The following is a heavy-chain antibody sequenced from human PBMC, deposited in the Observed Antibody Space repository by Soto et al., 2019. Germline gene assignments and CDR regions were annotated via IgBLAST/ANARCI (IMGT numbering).Heavy chain of an antibody. D-gene: IGHD3-10*01. J-gene: IGHJ6*02. CDR3: ARDSLRATMVRAYGMDV. V-gene: IGHV1-18*04. CDR2: ISAYNGNT. Sequence: ASVKVSCKASGYTFTSYGISWVRQAPGQGLEWMGWISAYNGNTNYAQKLQGRVTMTTDTSTSTAYMELRSLRSDDTAVYYCARDSLRATMVRAYGMDVWRQGTTLPDSS. CDR1: GYTFTSYG.